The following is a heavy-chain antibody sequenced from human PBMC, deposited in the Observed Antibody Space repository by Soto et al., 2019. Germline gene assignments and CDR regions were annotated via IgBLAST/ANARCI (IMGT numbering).Heavy chain of an antibody. CDR3: ARLRSTYGMDV. V-gene: IGHV2-70*13. CDR2: IDWDDDK. Sequence: GSGPTLVNPTQTLTLTCTFSGFSLNSNGMCVNWIRQPPVKALEWLALIDWDDDKYYSTSLKTRLTISRDTSKNQVVLTMTNMDPVDTSPYYCARLRSTYGMDVWGQGTTVTVSS. CDR1: GFSLNSNGMC. J-gene: IGHJ6*02.